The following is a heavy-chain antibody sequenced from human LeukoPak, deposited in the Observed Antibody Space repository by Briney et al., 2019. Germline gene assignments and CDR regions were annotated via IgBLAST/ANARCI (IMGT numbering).Heavy chain of an antibody. Sequence: SVKVSXKASGGTFSSYAISWVRQAPGQGLEWMGGIIPIFGTANYAQKFQGRVTITADESTSTAYMELSSLRSEDTALYYCARGPSGWYYFEDWGQGTLVTVSS. CDR2: IIPIFGTA. J-gene: IGHJ4*02. D-gene: IGHD6-19*01. CDR3: ARGPSGWYYFED. CDR1: GGTFSSYA. V-gene: IGHV1-69*01.